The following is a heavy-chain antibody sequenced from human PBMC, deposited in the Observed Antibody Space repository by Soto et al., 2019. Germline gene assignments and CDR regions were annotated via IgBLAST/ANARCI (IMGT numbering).Heavy chain of an antibody. D-gene: IGHD1-26*01. Sequence: PSETLSLTCTVSGGSISTYYWSWIRQPPGKGLDWIGYIYYSGSTNYNPSLKSRVTISVDTSKNEFSLKLSSMTAADTAVYYCARGRPWELYDYWGQGTLVTVSS. CDR1: GGSISTYY. CDR3: ARGRPWELYDY. CDR2: IYYSGST. V-gene: IGHV4-59*12. J-gene: IGHJ4*02.